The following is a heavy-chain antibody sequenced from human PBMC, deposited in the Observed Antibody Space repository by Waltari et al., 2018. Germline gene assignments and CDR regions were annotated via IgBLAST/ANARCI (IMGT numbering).Heavy chain of an antibody. V-gene: IGHV4-4*07. D-gene: IGHD2-2*01. CDR3: ARDRGYCSSTSCYNWFDP. CDR1: GGSISSYY. CDR2: IYTSGST. Sequence: QVQLQESGPGLVKPSETLSLTCTVSGGSISSYYWRWIRQPAGKGLEWIGRIYTSGSTNYNPSLKSRVTMSVDTSKNQFSLKLSSVTAADTAVYYCARDRGYCSSTSCYNWFDPWGQGTLVTVSS. J-gene: IGHJ5*02.